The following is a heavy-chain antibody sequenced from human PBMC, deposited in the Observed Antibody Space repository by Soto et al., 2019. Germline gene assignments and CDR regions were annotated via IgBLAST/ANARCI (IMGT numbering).Heavy chain of an antibody. J-gene: IGHJ5*01. Sequence: GESLKISCKGSGYSFTSYWIGWVRQMPGKGLEWMGIIYPGDSDTRYSPSFQGQVTISADKSISTAYLQWSSLKASDTAMYYCARRVGGSYYNEGWFYSWGQGTLVTVSS. D-gene: IGHD3-10*01. CDR3: ARRVGGSYYNEGWFYS. CDR2: IYPGDSDT. CDR1: GYSFTSYW. V-gene: IGHV5-51*01.